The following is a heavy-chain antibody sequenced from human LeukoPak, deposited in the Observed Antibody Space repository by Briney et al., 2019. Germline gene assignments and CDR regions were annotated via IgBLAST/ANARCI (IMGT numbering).Heavy chain of an antibody. CDR2: IYYSGST. CDR1: GGSISSYY. V-gene: IGHV4-59*08. J-gene: IGHJ4*02. D-gene: IGHD3-22*01. Sequence: PSETLPLTCTVSGGSISSYYWSWIRQPPGKGLEWIGYIYYSGSTNYNPSLKSRVTISVDTSKNQFSLKLSSVTAADTAVYYCAGHYYDSSGYQSPIDYWGQGTLVTVSS. CDR3: AGHYYDSSGYQSPIDY.